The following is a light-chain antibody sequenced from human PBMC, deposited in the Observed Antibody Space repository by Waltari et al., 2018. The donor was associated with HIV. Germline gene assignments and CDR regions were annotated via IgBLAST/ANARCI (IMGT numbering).Light chain of an antibody. J-gene: IGLJ1*01. CDR3: ATWDDSLNGYV. CDR2: SNN. Sequence: QSVLTQPPSASGTPGQRVTISCSGSSSNIGSNTVNWYQQLPGTAPKVLIYSNNQRPSGVPDRLSGSKSGTSASLAISGLQSDDEADYYYATWDDSLNGYVFGTGTKVTVL. V-gene: IGLV1-44*01. CDR1: SSNIGSNT.